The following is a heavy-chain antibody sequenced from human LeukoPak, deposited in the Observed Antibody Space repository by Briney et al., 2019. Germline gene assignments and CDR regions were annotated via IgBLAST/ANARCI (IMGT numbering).Heavy chain of an antibody. CDR3: VRDWDHFDFDS. V-gene: IGHV3-74*01. D-gene: IGHD3-9*01. CDR1: GFTFSSYW. J-gene: IGHJ5*01. CDR2: IKGDGSHT. Sequence: GGSLRLSCAASGFTFSSYWMHWVRQAPGKGLVWVSRIKGDGSHTIYADSVKGRFTISRDNAKNTLYLQMRSLRAEDTAVYYCVRDWDHFDFDSWGQGTLVTVSS.